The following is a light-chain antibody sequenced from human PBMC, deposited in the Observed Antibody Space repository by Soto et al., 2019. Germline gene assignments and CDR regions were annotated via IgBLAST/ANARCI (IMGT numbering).Light chain of an antibody. CDR1: SSDVGAYNF. Sequence: QSVLTQPASVSGSPGQSVTISCTGTSSDVGAYNFVSWYQQHPGKAPKLMIYDVSNRPSGISNRFSGSKSGDTAYLTISGLHAEDEADYYCSSYTSTDTLYVFATGTKVTVL. CDR2: DVS. J-gene: IGLJ1*01. CDR3: SSYTSTDTLYV. V-gene: IGLV2-14*01.